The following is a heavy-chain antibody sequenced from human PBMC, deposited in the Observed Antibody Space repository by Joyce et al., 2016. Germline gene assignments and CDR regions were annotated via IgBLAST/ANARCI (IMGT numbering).Heavy chain of an antibody. CDR1: GFNFRSHN. Sequence: EVQLAESGGGLVKPGGSLRLSCVGSGFNFRSHNMNWVRQAPGKGLDWVSSISSASNYIYYAESVKGRFTISRDNAKNSLYLHMSSLRVEDTSVYYCARDEGALAGPVDYWGQGTLVTVSS. J-gene: IGHJ4*02. D-gene: IGHD6-19*01. V-gene: IGHV3-21*01. CDR3: ARDEGALAGPVDY. CDR2: ISSASNYI.